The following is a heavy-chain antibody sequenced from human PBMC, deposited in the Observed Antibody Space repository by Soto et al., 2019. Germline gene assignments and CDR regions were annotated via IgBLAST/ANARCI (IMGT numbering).Heavy chain of an antibody. Sequence: QVQLQESGPGLVEPSGTLSLTCAVSGDSVSSNNYWTWVRQPPREGLEWIGEISHSGSAIYNPSLESRVTISLDKSRNHFSLILSSVTAADTAVYYCARNRACSQGDWGQGTLVTVSS. CDR3: ARNRACSQGD. D-gene: IGHD6-13*01. CDR1: GDSVSSNNY. CDR2: ISHSGSA. J-gene: IGHJ4*02. V-gene: IGHV4-4*02.